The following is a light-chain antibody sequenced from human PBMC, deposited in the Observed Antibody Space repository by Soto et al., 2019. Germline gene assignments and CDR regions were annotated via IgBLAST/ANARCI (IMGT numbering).Light chain of an antibody. CDR1: SSDVGAYNY. CDR3: SSYTRSNTLVI. CDR2: EVS. J-gene: IGLJ2*01. V-gene: IGLV2-14*01. Sequence: QAVVTQPASVSGSPGQSITISCTGTSSDVGAYNYVSWYQQHPGKAPKLMIYEVSNRPSGVSHRFSGSKFGNTASLTISGLQAEDEGDYYCSSYTRSNTLVIFGGGAKLTVL.